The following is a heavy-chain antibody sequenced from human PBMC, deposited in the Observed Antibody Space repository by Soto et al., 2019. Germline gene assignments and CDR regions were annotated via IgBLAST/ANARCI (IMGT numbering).Heavy chain of an antibody. CDR2: IYDSGSN. CDR1: GGSISSGDYY. J-gene: IGHJ4*02. CDR3: ARGLSGDKVDS. D-gene: IGHD1-1*01. Sequence: QVQLQESGPGLVKPSQTLSLTCTIAGGSISSGDYYWSWIRQPPGKGLEWIGHIYDSGSNYNNPSLNSRVTISIDPSENQFSLNLRSVTAADTAVYCCARGLSGDKVDSWGQGTLVTVSS. V-gene: IGHV4-30-4*01.